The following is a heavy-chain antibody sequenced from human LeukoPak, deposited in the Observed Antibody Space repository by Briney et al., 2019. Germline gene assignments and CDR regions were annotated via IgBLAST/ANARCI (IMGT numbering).Heavy chain of an antibody. D-gene: IGHD5-24*01. J-gene: IGHJ4*02. CDR1: GYTFNAYY. CDR2: INPNSGGS. CDR3: AGDGYNSRRFFDY. Sequence: ASVKVSCKTSGYTFNAYYMHWVRQAPGQGLEWMGWINPNSGGSNHAQKFQGRVTMTSDTSINTAYMDLSTLISDDTAVYYCAGDGYNSRRFFDYWGQGTLVTVSS. V-gene: IGHV1-2*02.